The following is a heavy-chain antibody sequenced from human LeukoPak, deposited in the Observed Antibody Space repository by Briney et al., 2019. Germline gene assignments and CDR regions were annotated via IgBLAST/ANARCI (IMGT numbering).Heavy chain of an antibody. Sequence: PSETLSLPCTVSVYSISSSSYHWGWIPQPPGKGVEWIGSIYYSGSTYYNPSLKSRVTISVDTYKNQFSLKLSSVTAADTAVYYCARQRYSSSWVHDYWGQGTLVTVSS. CDR1: VYSISSSSYH. D-gene: IGHD6-13*01. CDR3: ARQRYSSSWVHDY. V-gene: IGHV4-39*01. CDR2: IYYSGST. J-gene: IGHJ4*01.